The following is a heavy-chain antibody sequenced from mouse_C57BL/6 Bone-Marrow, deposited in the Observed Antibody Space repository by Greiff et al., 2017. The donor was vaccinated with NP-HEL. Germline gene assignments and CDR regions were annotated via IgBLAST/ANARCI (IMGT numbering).Heavy chain of an antibody. V-gene: IGHV1-22*01. CDR3: ASGLGSYFDY. D-gene: IGHD1-1*01. CDR2: INPNNGGT. J-gene: IGHJ2*01. Sequence: VQLKQSGPELVKPGASVKMSCKASGYTFTDYNMHWVKQSHGKSLEWIGYINPNNGGTSYNQKFKGKATLTVNKSSSTAYMELRSLTSEDSAVYYCASGLGSYFDYWGQGTTLTVSS. CDR1: GYTFTDYN.